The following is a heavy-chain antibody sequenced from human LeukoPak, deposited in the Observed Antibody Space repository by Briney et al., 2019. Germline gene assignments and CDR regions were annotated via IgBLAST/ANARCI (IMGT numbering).Heavy chain of an antibody. CDR1: GGSISSSSYY. J-gene: IGHJ4*02. Sequence: PSETLSLTCTVSGGSISSSSYYWGWIRQPPGKGLEWIGNGYYSGNTYQNPSLKSRVTISVDTSKNQFSLKLSSVTAADTAVYYCARQGGAEVFDYWGQGTLVTVSS. CDR3: ARQGGAEVFDY. D-gene: IGHD1-26*01. CDR2: GYYSGNT. V-gene: IGHV4-39*01.